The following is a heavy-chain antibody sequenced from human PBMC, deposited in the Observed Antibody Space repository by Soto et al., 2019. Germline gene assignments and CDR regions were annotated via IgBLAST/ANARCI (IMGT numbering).Heavy chain of an antibody. CDR1: GYSFSNSG. D-gene: IGHD2-8*02. CDR3: AMVGVVVVLPDSSSLVGNWFDP. CDR2: ISGYTGKA. J-gene: IGHJ5*02. Sequence: GASVKVSCKTSGYSFSNSGINWVRQAPGQGLEWLGWISGYTGKALYAREFQGRLTMTTDTSASTAYMELRSLKSDDTAVYFCAMVGVVVVLPDSSSLVGNWFDPWGQGTLVTVSS. V-gene: IGHV1-18*01.